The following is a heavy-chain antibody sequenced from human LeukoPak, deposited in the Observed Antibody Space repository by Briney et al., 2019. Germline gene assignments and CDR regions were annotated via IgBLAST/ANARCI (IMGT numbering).Heavy chain of an antibody. CDR1: GDSVSSNSVA. V-gene: IGHV6-1*01. CDR2: TYYTSKWYN. D-gene: IGHD6-19*01. CDR3: ARAVAGRLDY. J-gene: IGHJ4*02. Sequence: SQTLSLTWGISGDSVSSNSVAWTSIRQSRSRGLEWLGRTYYTSKWYNDYAVYVQSRLTINADTSKTTFSLQLNSVTPEDTAVYYCARAVAGRLDYWGQGTLVTVSS.